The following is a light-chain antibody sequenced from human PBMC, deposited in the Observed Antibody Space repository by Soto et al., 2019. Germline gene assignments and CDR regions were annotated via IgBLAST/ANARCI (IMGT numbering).Light chain of an antibody. CDR3: QEYNRLPIT. J-gene: IGKJ5*01. Sequence: DIQMTQSPSSLSASVGDRVTITCRAGQSIGNFLAWYQQKPGKVPKLLIYAAAALQSGVPSRFSGSGSGTDFTLSIASLQAEDFGTYYCQEYNRLPITFGQGTRLEIK. CDR1: QSIGNF. V-gene: IGKV1-27*01. CDR2: AAA.